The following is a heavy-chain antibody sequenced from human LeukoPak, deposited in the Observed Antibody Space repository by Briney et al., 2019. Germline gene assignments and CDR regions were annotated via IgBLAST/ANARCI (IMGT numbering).Heavy chain of an antibody. CDR1: GGSFSGYY. V-gene: IGHV4-34*01. CDR2: INHSGGT. Sequence: PSETLSLTCAVYGGSFSGYYWSWIRQPPGKGLEWIGEINHSGGTNYNPSLKSRVTISVDTSKNQFSLKLSSVTAADTAVYYCARAPLRYFDWQNHYYMDVWGKGTTVTISS. CDR3: ARAPLRYFDWQNHYYMDV. D-gene: IGHD3-9*01. J-gene: IGHJ6*03.